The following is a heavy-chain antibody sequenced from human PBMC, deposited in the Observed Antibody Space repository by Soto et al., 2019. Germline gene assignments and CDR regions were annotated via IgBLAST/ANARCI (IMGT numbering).Heavy chain of an antibody. CDR1: GFTFSSYW. Sequence: VGSLRLSCAASGFTFSSYWMSWVRQAPGKGLEWVANIKQDGSEKYYVDSVKGRFTISRDNAKNSLYLQMNSLRAEDTAVYYCARYRDGYNVYYFDYWGQGTLVTVSS. D-gene: IGHD5-12*01. J-gene: IGHJ4*02. V-gene: IGHV3-7*01. CDR3: ARYRDGYNVYYFDY. CDR2: IKQDGSEK.